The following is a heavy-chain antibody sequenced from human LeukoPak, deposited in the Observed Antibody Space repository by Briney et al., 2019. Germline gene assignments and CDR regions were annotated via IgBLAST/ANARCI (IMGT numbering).Heavy chain of an antibody. V-gene: IGHV3-30*04. CDR1: GFTFSSYA. CDR3: ARDKSRRGYFDY. D-gene: IGHD2-2*01. CDR2: ISYDGSNK. Sequence: GRSLRLSCAASGFTFSSYAMLWVRQAPGKGLEWVAVISYDGSNKYYADSVKGRFTISRDNSKNTLYLQMNSLRAEDTAVYYCARDKSRRGYFDYWGQGTLVTVSS. J-gene: IGHJ4*02.